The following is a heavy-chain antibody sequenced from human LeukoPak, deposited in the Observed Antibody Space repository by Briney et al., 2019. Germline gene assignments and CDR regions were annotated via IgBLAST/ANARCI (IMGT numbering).Heavy chain of an antibody. J-gene: IGHJ6*02. V-gene: IGHV4-34*01. Sequence: SETLSLTCAVYGGSFSGYYWSWIRQPPGKGLEWIGEINHSGSTNYNPSLKSRVTISVDTSKNQFSLKLRSVTAADTAVYYCARVGAGPACGMYVRGQGPTVTVSS. CDR3: ARVGAGPACGMYV. CDR1: GGSFSGYY. D-gene: IGHD1-26*01. CDR2: INHSGST.